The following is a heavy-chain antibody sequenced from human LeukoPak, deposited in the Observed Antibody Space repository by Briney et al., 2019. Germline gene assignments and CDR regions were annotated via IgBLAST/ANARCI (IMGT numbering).Heavy chain of an antibody. CDR3: ARRVEGGYEVYWFDP. D-gene: IGHD5-12*01. Sequence: ASVKVSCKASGYTFTDYYIHWVRQAPGQGLEWMGWINPNSGGTNSAHKFQGRVAMTRDTSISTAYVELSRLTSDDTAVYYCARRVEGGYEVYWFDPWGQGTLVTVSS. V-gene: IGHV1-2*07. CDR2: INPNSGGT. CDR1: GYTFTDYY. J-gene: IGHJ5*02.